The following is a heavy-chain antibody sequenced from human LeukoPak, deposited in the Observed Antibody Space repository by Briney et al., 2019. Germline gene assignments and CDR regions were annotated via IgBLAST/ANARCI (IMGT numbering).Heavy chain of an antibody. CDR3: ARGRGNYADFDY. V-gene: IGHV4-59*01. J-gene: IGHJ4*02. CDR1: GGSISSYY. D-gene: IGHD3-10*01. CDR2: IYDSGST. Sequence: PSETLSLTCIVSGGSISSYYWSWIRQPPGKGLEWIGYIYDSGSTNYNPSLKSRVTISVDTSKNQFSLRLSSVTAADTAVYFCARGRGNYADFDYWGQGTLVTVSS.